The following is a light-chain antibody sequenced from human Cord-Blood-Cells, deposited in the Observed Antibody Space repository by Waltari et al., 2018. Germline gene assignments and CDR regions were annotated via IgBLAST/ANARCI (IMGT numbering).Light chain of an antibody. V-gene: IGKV1-6*01. Sequence: AIQMTQSPSSLSVSVGDRVTITCRASQGIRNDLGWYQQKPGKAPKLPIYAASSLQSGVPSRFSGSGSGTDFTLTISSLQPEDFATYYCLQDYNYPWTFGQGTKVEIK. J-gene: IGKJ1*01. CDR3: LQDYNYPWT. CDR1: QGIRND. CDR2: AAS.